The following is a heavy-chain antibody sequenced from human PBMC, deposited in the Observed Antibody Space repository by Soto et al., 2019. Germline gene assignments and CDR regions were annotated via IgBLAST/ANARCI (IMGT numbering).Heavy chain of an antibody. D-gene: IGHD3-10*01. V-gene: IGHV4-59*01. CDR3: ARGYLWFEGYGMDV. CDR2: IYYSGST. CDR1: GGSMSSYY. Sequence: SETLFLTFTVSGGSMSSYYWSWIRQPPGKGLEWIGYIYYSGSTNYNPSLKSRVTISVDTSKNQFSLKLSSVTAEDTAVYYCARGYLWFEGYGMDVWGQGTTGTVSS. J-gene: IGHJ6*02.